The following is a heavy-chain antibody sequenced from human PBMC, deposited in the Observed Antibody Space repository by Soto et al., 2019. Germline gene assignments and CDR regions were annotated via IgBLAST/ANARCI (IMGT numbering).Heavy chain of an antibody. V-gene: IGHV3-23*01. D-gene: IGHD2-2*01. CDR1: GFTFSSYA. CDR3: ARYIPGVRYYGMDV. J-gene: IGHJ6*02. Sequence: EVQLLESGGGLVQPGGSLRLSCAASGFTFSSYAMKWVRQAPGKGLEWVSLIGESGTPTYYADSVKGRFTISRDNSGHTLFLEMYSLRAEDTAVYYCARYIPGVRYYGMDVWGQGTTVTVSS. CDR2: IGESGTPT.